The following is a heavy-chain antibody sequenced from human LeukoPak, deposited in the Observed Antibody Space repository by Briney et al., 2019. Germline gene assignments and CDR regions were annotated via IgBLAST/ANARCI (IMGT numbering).Heavy chain of an antibody. J-gene: IGHJ6*03. V-gene: IGHV3-53*01. Sequence: GGSLRLSCAASGFTVSSNYMSWVRQAPGKGLEWVSVIYSGGSTYYADSVKGRFTISRDNSKNTLYLQMNSLRAEDTAVYYCARARYYYGSGTPSPYYYYMDVWGKGTTVAISS. CDR1: GFTVSSNY. D-gene: IGHD3-10*01. CDR2: IYSGGST. CDR3: ARARYYYGSGTPSPYYYYMDV.